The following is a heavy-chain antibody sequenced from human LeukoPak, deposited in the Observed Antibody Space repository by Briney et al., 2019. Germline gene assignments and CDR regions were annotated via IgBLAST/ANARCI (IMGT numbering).Heavy chain of an antibody. CDR3: ARDRLGAVDYYGMDV. Sequence: GRSLRLSCAASGFTFSSYGMHWVRQAPGKGLEWVAVIWYDGSNKYYADSVKGRFTISRDNSKNTLYLQMNSLRAEDTAVYYCARDRLGAVDYYGMDVWGQGTTVTVSS. CDR1: GFTFSSYG. D-gene: IGHD6-19*01. J-gene: IGHJ6*02. V-gene: IGHV3-33*01. CDR2: IWYDGSNK.